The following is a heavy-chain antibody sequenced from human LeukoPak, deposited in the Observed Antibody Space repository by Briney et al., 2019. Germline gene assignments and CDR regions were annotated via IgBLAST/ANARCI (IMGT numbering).Heavy chain of an antibody. V-gene: IGHV4-59*12. Sequence: PETLSLNCTVSGGSISRYYWSWIRQPPGKGLEWIGYIYYSGSTNYNPSLKSRVTISVDTSKNQFSLKLSSVTAADTAVYYCARGYCTNAVCSLGPTQAWGQGTLVTVSS. D-gene: IGHD2-8*01. CDR3: ARGYCTNAVCSLGPTQA. CDR1: GGSISRYY. J-gene: IGHJ4*02. CDR2: IYYSGST.